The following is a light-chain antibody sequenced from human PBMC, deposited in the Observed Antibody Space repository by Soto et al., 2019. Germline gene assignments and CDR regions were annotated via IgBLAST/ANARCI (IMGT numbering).Light chain of an antibody. Sequence: QSALTQPASVSVSPGQSITISCTGTSSDVGNYNLVSWYQQHPGKAPKLMIYEGSKRPSGVSNRFSGSKSGNTASLTISILQAEDEADYYCCSYAGSSTYVFGTGTKVTV. J-gene: IGLJ1*01. CDR1: SSDVGNYNL. V-gene: IGLV2-23*01. CDR2: EGS. CDR3: CSYAGSSTYV.